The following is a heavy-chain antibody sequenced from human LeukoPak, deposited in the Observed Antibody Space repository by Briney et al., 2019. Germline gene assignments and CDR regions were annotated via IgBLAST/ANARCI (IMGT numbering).Heavy chain of an antibody. CDR3: ARDQRSTRPYYYGSGSYYNLDY. Sequence: GGSLRLSCAASGFTFSSYAMHWVRQAPGKGLEWVAVISYDGSIKYYADSVKGRFTISRDNSKNTLYLQMNSLRAEDTAVYYCARDQRSTRPYYYGSGSYYNLDYWGQGTLVTVSS. V-gene: IGHV3-30-3*01. D-gene: IGHD3-10*01. CDR2: ISYDGSIK. CDR1: GFTFSSYA. J-gene: IGHJ4*02.